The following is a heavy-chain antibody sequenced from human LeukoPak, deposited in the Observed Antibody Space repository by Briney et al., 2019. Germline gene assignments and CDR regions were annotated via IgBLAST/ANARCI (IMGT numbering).Heavy chain of an antibody. V-gene: IGHV3-53*01. D-gene: IGHD1/OR15-1a*01. CDR1: GLTFGSYW. CDR2: IYSGGTT. J-gene: IGHJ6*03. Sequence: PGGSLRLSCAASGLTFGSYWMSWVRQAPGKGLEWVSVIYSGGTTYYADSVKGRFTISRDNSKNTLSLQMNNLRAEDTAVYYCARDGYGNNYMDVWGKGTTVTVSS. CDR3: ARDGYGNNYMDV.